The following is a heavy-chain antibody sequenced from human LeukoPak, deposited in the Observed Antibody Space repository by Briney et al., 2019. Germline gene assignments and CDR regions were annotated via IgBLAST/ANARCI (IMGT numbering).Heavy chain of an antibody. J-gene: IGHJ6*03. CDR3: ARDRLPYCGGDCWPDYMDV. CDR2: IYHSGST. V-gene: IGHV4-38-2*02. D-gene: IGHD2-21*02. CDR1: GYSISSGYY. Sequence: SETLSLTCTDSGYSISSGYYWGWIRQPPGKGLEWIGSIYHSGSTYYNPSLKSRVTISVDTSKNQFSLKLSSVTAADTAVYYCARDRLPYCGGDCWPDYMDVWGKGTTVTISS.